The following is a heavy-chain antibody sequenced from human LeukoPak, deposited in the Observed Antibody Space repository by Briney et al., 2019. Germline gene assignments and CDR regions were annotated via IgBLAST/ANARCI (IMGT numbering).Heavy chain of an antibody. D-gene: IGHD6-19*01. J-gene: IGHJ5*02. CDR1: GYTFTSYG. Sequence: ASVNVSCTASGYTFTSYGISWVRQAPGQGLEWMGWISAYNGNTNYAQKLQGRVTMTTDTSTSTAYMELRSLRSDDTAVYYCARVQWLVPYNWFDPLGQGTLVTVSS. V-gene: IGHV1-18*01. CDR3: ARVQWLVPYNWFDP. CDR2: ISAYNGNT.